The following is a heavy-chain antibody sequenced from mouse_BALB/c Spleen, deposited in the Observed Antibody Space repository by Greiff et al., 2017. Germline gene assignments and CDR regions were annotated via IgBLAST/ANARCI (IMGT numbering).Heavy chain of an antibody. D-gene: IGHD1-1*01. Sequence: QVQLKESGAELAKPGASVKMSCKASGYTFTSYWMHWVKQRPGQGLEWIGYINPSTGYTEYNQKFKDKATLTADKSSSTAYMQLSSLTSEDSAVYYCARRAVGYWYFDVWGAGTTVTVSS. J-gene: IGHJ1*01. CDR1: GYTFTSYW. CDR3: ARRAVGYWYFDV. CDR2: INPSTGYT. V-gene: IGHV1-7*01.